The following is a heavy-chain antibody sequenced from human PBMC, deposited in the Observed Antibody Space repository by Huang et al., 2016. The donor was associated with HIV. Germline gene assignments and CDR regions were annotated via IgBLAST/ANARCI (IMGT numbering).Heavy chain of an antibody. CDR1: GYNFDRYW. CDR2: IYPGDSDT. CDR3: ARQGLWLPPTDPFDY. Sequence: EVHLVQSGAEVKEPGESLKISCQASGYNFDRYWIGWVRQMPGKGLEWMGCIYPGDSDTGYDPSFQGQVTISADQSINTAYLQWSSLKASDTAIYFCARQGLWLPPTDPFDYWGQGTPVTVSA. V-gene: IGHV5-51*01. D-gene: IGHD3-10*01. J-gene: IGHJ4*02.